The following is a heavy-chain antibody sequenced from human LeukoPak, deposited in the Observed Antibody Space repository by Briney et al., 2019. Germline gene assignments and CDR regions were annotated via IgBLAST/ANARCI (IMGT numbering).Heavy chain of an antibody. D-gene: IGHD3-3*01. V-gene: IGHV2-26*01. CDR2: IFSNDEK. CDR1: GFSLSNARMG. Sequence: SGPTLLNPTATLTLTCTVSGFSLSNARMGVSWIRQPPGKALEWLAHIFSNDEKSYSTSLKSGVTISKDTSKSQVVLTMTNMDPVDTATYYCARMGRYDFWSGYQGNWFDPWGQGTLVTVSS. CDR3: ARMGRYDFWSGYQGNWFDP. J-gene: IGHJ5*02.